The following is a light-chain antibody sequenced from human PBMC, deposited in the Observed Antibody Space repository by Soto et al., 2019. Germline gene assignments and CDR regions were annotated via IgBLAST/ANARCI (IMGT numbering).Light chain of an antibody. CDR1: ESVSRN. CDR2: DAS. V-gene: IGKV3D-20*02. J-gene: IGKJ4*01. Sequence: EVVLTQSPATLSVSPGERSTLSCRASESVSRNLAWYQQKPGQSPRLLIYDASTRATGIPDRFSGSGSGTDFTLAISRLEPEDFAVYYCQHRSNWPGTFGGGTRVDI. CDR3: QHRSNWPGT.